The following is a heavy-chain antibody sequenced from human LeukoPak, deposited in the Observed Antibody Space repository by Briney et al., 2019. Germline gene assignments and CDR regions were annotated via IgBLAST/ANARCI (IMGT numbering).Heavy chain of an antibody. CDR2: IKHDGST. D-gene: IGHD1-26*01. J-gene: IGHJ4*02. CDR1: GGSFSGDF. Sequence: PSETLSLTCAVYGGSFSGDFWSWLRQSPGKGLEWIGEIKHDGSTTYNPSLKSRVTISVDTSKNQFSLKLSSVTAADTAVYYCARDEGGSGSYWGQGTLVTVSS. CDR3: ARDEGGSGSY. V-gene: IGHV4-34*01.